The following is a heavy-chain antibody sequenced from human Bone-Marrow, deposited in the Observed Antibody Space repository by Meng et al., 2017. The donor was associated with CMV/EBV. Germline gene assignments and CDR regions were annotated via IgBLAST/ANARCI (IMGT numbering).Heavy chain of an antibody. J-gene: IGHJ6*02. D-gene: IGHD1-26*01. CDR2: ISAYNGNT. CDR3: AREIELTYYYYGMDV. CDR1: GYTFPSYG. Sequence: ASVKVSCKASGYTFPSYGISWVRQAPGQGLEWMGWISAYNGNTNYAQKLQGRVTMTTDTSTSTAYMELRSLRSDDTAVYYCAREIELTYYYYGMDVWGQGTTVTVSS. V-gene: IGHV1-18*01.